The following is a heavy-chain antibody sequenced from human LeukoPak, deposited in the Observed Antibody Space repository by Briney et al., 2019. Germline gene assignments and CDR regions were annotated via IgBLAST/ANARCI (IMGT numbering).Heavy chain of an antibody. CDR3: ARSIVVVAFDY. CDR1: GGSISSYY. V-gene: IGHV4-59*01. Sequence: SETLSLTCTVSGGSISSYYWSWIRQPPGKGLEWIWYIYYSRSTNYNPSLKSRVTISVDTSKNQFSLKLSSVTAADTAVYYCARSIVVVAFDYWGQGTLVTVSS. CDR2: IYYSRST. D-gene: IGHD3-22*01. J-gene: IGHJ4*02.